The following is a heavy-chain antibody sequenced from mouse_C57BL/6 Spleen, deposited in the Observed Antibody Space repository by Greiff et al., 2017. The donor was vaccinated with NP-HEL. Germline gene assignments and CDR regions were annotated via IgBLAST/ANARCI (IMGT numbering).Heavy chain of an antibody. CDR3: ARPNSGAMDY. Sequence: EVKVVESGGGLVKPGGSLKLSCAASGFTFSDYGMHWVRQAPEKGLEWVAYISSGSSTIYYADTVKGRFTISRDNAKNTLFLQMTSLRSEDTAMYYCARPNSGAMDYWGQGTSVTVSS. D-gene: IGHD3-2*02. CDR1: GFTFSDYG. V-gene: IGHV5-17*01. J-gene: IGHJ4*01. CDR2: ISSGSSTI.